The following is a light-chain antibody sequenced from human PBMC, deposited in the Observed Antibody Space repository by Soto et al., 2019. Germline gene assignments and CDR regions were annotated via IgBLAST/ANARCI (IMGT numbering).Light chain of an antibody. CDR1: SSDVGGYNY. Sequence: QSARTQPASVSGSPGQSITISCTGTSSDVGGYNYVSWYQQHPGKAPKLMIYDVSNRPSGVSNRFSGSKSGNTASLTISGLQAEDEADYYCSSYTSSSTLDVVFGGGTKLTFL. CDR3: SSYTSSSTLDVV. CDR2: DVS. V-gene: IGLV2-14*01. J-gene: IGLJ2*01.